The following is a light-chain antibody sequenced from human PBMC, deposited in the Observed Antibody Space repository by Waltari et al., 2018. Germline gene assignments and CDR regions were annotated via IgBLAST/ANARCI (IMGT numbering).Light chain of an antibody. J-gene: IGKJ2*03. CDR1: QDISRW. CDR2: KAS. V-gene: IGKV1-5*03. CDR3: QQYNSAPHS. Sequence: DIQMTQSPSSLSASAGDRVTITCRASQDISRWLVWYQQKPGNAPKLLISKASSLQSGVSSRFSGSGSGTEFTLTINSLQPEDFATYYCQQYNSAPHSFGQGTKVEIK.